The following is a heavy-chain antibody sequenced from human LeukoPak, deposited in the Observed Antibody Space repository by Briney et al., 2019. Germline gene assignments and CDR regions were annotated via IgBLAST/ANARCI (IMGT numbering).Heavy chain of an antibody. CDR3: ATSRSVVVPPDYYYYYYMDV. CDR1: GGSISSSSYY. V-gene: IGHV4-39*01. J-gene: IGHJ6*03. CDR2: IYYSGST. Sequence: SETLSLTCTVSGGSISSSSYYWGWMRQPPGKGREWIGSIYYSGSTYYNPSLKSRVTISVDTSKNQFSLKLSSVTAADTAVYYCATSRSVVVPPDYYYYYYMDVWGKGTTVTVSS. D-gene: IGHD2-2*01.